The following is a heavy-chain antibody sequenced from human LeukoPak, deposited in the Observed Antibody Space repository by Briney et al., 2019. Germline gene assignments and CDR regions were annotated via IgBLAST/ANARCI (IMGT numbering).Heavy chain of an antibody. J-gene: IGHJ4*02. Sequence: PGGSLRLSCAASGFTFTSYTMNWVRQAPGQGLEWVSSISSSSAYINYADSVRGRFTISRDNSRSTLYLQMNSLRPEDTAIYYCAREGYYGSGSPPSLYFDYWGQGTLVTVSS. CDR2: ISSSSAYI. CDR3: AREGYYGSGSPPSLYFDY. CDR1: GFTFTSYT. V-gene: IGHV3-21*01. D-gene: IGHD3-10*01.